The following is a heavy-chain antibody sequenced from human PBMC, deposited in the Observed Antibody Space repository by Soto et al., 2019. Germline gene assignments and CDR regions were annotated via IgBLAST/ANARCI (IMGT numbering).Heavy chain of an antibody. D-gene: IGHD2-21*02. CDR2: ISSNSSCT. J-gene: IGHJ4*02. V-gene: IGHV3-64D*08. Sequence: PGGSLRLSCAASGFTFSSYSMNWVRQAPGKGLEYVSAISSNSSCTYYADSVKGRFTISRDNSKNTLYLQMSSLRAEDTAVYYCVKESTYCGGDCYSGWGQGTLVTVSS. CDR3: VKESTYCGGDCYSG. CDR1: GFTFSSYS.